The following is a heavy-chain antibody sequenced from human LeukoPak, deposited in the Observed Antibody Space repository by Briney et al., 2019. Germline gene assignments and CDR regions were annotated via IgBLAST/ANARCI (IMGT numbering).Heavy chain of an antibody. V-gene: IGHV3-48*02. J-gene: IGHJ3*01. CDR1: KFSFSAYD. Sequence: GGSLRLSCVASKFSFSAYDMNWVRQAPGKGLEWVSHIDSSGSPIYYADSVKGRFTISRDNAKNSLYLQMNNLRDEDTAVYYCARAFDVWGQRTMVTVSS. CDR2: IDSSGSPI. CDR3: ARAFDV.